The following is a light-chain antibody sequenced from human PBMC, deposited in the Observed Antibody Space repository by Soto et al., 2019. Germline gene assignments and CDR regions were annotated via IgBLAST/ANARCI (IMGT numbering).Light chain of an antibody. Sequence: DIQMTQSPSSVSASVGDTVAITCRASQSISSWLAWYQQRPGEAPKLLIYTGSILQVGVPSRFSGSGSGTDFLLTIDNLQPEDFATYYCQQTHTFPLTLGGGTKVEIK. CDR1: QSISSW. CDR2: TGS. CDR3: QQTHTFPLT. J-gene: IGKJ4*01. V-gene: IGKV1-12*01.